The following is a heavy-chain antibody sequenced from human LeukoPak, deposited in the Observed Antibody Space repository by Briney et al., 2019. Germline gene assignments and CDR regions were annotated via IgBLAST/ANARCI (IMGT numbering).Heavy chain of an antibody. CDR1: GYTFTSYD. V-gene: IGHV1-8*01. Sequence: ASVKVSCKASGYTFTSYDINWVRQATGQGLEWMGWMNPNSGNTGYAQKFQGRVTMTRNTSISTAYMELSSLRSEDTAVYYCARNNPYDSSGCYYSPIPWGYYYGMDVWGQGTTVTVSS. D-gene: IGHD3-22*01. CDR2: MNPNSGNT. CDR3: ARNNPYDSSGCYYSPIPWGYYYGMDV. J-gene: IGHJ6*02.